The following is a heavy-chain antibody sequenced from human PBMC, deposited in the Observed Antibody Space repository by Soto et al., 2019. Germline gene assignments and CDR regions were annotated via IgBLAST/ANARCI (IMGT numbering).Heavy chain of an antibody. D-gene: IGHD3-22*01. CDR2: IYYSGST. J-gene: IGHJ6*02. CDR3: ARVSDSSGYYYYYGMDV. CDR1: GYTFTSYGI. Sequence: SCKASGYTFTSYGISWVRQHPGKGLEWIGYIYYSGSTYYNPSLKSRVTISVDTSKNQFSLKLSSVTAADTAVYYCARVSDSSGYYYYYGMDVWGQGTTVTVSS. V-gene: IGHV4-31*03.